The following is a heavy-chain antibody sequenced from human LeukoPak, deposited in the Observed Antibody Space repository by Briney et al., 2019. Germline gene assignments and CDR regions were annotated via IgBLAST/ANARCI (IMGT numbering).Heavy chain of an antibody. Sequence: GGSLRLSCAASGFTFSRYAMSWVRQAPGKGLEWVSGIGGSGANTYYADSVKGRFTIPRDNSKNTAYLQMNSLRAEDTAVYYCAKDGYSGYGYYFDYWGQGTLVTVSS. J-gene: IGHJ4*02. CDR3: AKDGYSGYGYYFDY. V-gene: IGHV3-23*01. CDR2: IGGSGANT. CDR1: GFTFSRYA. D-gene: IGHD5-12*01.